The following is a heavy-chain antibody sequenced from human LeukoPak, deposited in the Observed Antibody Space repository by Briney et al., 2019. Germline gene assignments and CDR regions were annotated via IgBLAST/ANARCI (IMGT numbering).Heavy chain of an antibody. D-gene: IGHD6-19*01. CDR1: GFTFSSYA. V-gene: IGHV3-23*01. Sequence: GGSLRLSCAASGFTFSSYAMSWVRQAPGKGLKWVSAISGSGGSTYYADSVKGRFTISRDNSKNTLYLQLNSLRAEDTAVYYCAKRAVAGPYFDYWGQGTLVTVSS. CDR3: AKRAVAGPYFDY. CDR2: ISGSGGST. J-gene: IGHJ4*02.